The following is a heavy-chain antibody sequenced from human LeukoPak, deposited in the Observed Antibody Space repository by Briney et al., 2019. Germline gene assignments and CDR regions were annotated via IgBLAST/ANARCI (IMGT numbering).Heavy chain of an antibody. CDR3: ARAGYYEPLYYFDY. CDR2: IKQDGSEK. V-gene: IGHV3-7*04. Sequence: GGSLRPSCAASGFTFSSYCMSWVRQPPGKGLGWVANIKQDGSEKYYADSVKGRFTISRDNAKNSLYLQMNSLRAEDTAVYYCARAGYYEPLYYFDYWGQGTLVTVSS. J-gene: IGHJ4*02. CDR1: GFTFSSYC. D-gene: IGHD3-22*01.